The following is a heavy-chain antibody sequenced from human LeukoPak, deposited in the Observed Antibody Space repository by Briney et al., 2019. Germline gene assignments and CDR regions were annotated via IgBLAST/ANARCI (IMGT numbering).Heavy chain of an antibody. CDR3: ARDTLTYYYDSSGDAFDI. CDR2: TYYRSKLYN. D-gene: IGHD3-22*01. Sequence: SQTLSLTCAISGDSVSSNSAAWNWIRQSPSRGLEWLGRTYYRSKLYNDYAVSVKSRITINPDTSKNQFSLQLNSVTPEDTAVYYCARDTLTYYYDSSGDAFDIWGQGTMVTVSS. J-gene: IGHJ3*02. V-gene: IGHV6-1*01. CDR1: GDSVSSNSAA.